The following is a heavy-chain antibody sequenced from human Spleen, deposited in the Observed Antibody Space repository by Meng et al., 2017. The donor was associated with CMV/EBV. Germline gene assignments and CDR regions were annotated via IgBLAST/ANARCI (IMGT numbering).Heavy chain of an antibody. J-gene: IGHJ4*02. D-gene: IGHD1-26*01. V-gene: IGHV1-58*01. CDR3: ATEGLPGAPEF. Sequence: SVKVSGKASGFTFSTSAVQWVRQARGQGPEWIGWIVVGSGDTNYVRKFQERVSITRDMSTSTAYMELSSLRSEDTAVYYCATEGLPGAPEFWGQGTLVTVSS. CDR1: GFTFSTSA. CDR2: IVVGSGDT.